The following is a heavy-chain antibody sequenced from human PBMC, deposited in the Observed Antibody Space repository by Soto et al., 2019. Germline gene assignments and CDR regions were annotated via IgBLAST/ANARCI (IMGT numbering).Heavy chain of an antibody. D-gene: IGHD3-16*01. V-gene: IGHV1-69*13. Sequence: SVKVSCKASGGTFSSYAISWVRQAPGQGLEWMGGIIPIFGTANYAQKFQGRVTITADESTSTAYMELSSLRSEDTAVYYCARSFGTQYYFDYWGQGTLVTVSS. CDR1: GGTFSSYA. CDR2: IIPIFGTA. CDR3: ARSFGTQYYFDY. J-gene: IGHJ4*02.